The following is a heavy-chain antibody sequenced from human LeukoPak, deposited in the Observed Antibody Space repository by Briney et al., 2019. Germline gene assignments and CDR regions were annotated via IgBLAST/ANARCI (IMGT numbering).Heavy chain of an antibody. CDR3: ARGSSSWYFFDY. CDR2: IYTSGST. CDR1: GGSISSGSYY. D-gene: IGHD6-13*01. V-gene: IGHV4-61*02. J-gene: IGHJ4*02. Sequence: LSETLSLTCTVSGGSISSGSYYWSWIRQPAGKGLEWIGRIYTSGSTNYNPSLKSRVTISVDTSKNQFSLKLSSVTAADTAVYYCARGSSSWYFFDYWGQGTLVTVSS.